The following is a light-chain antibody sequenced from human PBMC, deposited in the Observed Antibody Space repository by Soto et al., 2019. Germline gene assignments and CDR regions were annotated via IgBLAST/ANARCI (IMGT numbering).Light chain of an antibody. J-gene: IGLJ1*01. V-gene: IGLV2-14*01. CDR1: SSDVGGYNY. Sequence: QSALTQPASVSGSPGQSITISCTGTSSDVGGYNYVSWYQQHPGNAPKLMIYDVSNRPSGVSNRFSGSKSGNTASLTISGLQAEDEADYYCSSYTSSSTPDVFGTGTKVTVL. CDR3: SSYTSSSTPDV. CDR2: DVS.